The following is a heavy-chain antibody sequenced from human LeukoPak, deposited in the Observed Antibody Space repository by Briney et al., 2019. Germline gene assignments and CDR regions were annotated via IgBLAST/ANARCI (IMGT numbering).Heavy chain of an antibody. Sequence: GGSLRLSCAASGFTFSSYWMHWVRQAPGKGLVWVSRIESDGTGTSYADSVKGRFTISRDNAKNTVYVQMNSLRVEDTAVYYCVRDSSGWYYNWFDPWGQGTLVTVSS. J-gene: IGHJ5*02. CDR1: GFTFSSYW. D-gene: IGHD6-19*01. CDR3: VRDSSGWYYNWFDP. V-gene: IGHV3-74*01. CDR2: IESDGTGT.